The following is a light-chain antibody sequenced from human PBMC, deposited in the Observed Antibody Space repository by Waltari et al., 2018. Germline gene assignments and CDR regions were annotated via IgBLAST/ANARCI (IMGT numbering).Light chain of an antibody. CDR3: QQYDNWLPYT. CDR1: QGVSSH. CDR2: GGS. Sequence: EIVMTQSPATLSVSPGERATLSCRASQGVSSHLAWYQQKPGQAPRLLIYGGSTRAPGVPGRFRGSGSGTEFTLTISRLQSEDFAVYYCQQYDNWLPYTFGQGTKVEIK. J-gene: IGKJ2*01. V-gene: IGKV3-15*01.